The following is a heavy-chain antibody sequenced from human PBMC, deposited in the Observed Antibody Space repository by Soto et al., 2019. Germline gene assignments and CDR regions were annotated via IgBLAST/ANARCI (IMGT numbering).Heavy chain of an antibody. CDR3: AKGTRYYYDSSGFLFDY. J-gene: IGHJ4*02. D-gene: IGHD3-22*01. CDR2: ISYDGSNK. V-gene: IGHV3-30*18. Sequence: RGSLRLSYAASGFTFSSYGMHWVRQAPGKGLEWVAVISYDGSNKYYADSVKGRFTISRDNSKNTLYLQMNSLRAEDTAVYYCAKGTRYYYDSSGFLFDYCGQGSLVTVSS. CDR1: GFTFSSYG.